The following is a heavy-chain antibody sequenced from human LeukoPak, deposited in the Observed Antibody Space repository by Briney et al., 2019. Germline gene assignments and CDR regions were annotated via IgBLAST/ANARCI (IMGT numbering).Heavy chain of an antibody. D-gene: IGHD6-19*01. CDR1: GFTFSSYS. Sequence: GGSLRLSCTASGFTFSSYSMNGLRQAPGKGLEWVSSINSRSTYIYYADSMKGRFTISRDNAKNSLYLQMNSLRAEDTAAYYCARVASGYTSGWTAIDYWGQGNLVTVSS. CDR2: INSRSTYI. J-gene: IGHJ4*02. V-gene: IGHV3-21*01. CDR3: ARVASGYTSGWTAIDY.